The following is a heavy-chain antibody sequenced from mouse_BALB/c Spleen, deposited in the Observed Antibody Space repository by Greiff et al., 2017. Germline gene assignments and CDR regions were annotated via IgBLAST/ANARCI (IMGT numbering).Heavy chain of an antibody. CDR2: ISSGSSTI. J-gene: IGHJ3*01. CDR3: ARSGELAWFAY. CDR1: GFTFSSFG. V-gene: IGHV5-17*02. D-gene: IGHD4-1*01. Sequence: DVKLVESGGGLVQPGGSRKLSCAASGFTFSSFGMHWVRQAPEKGLEWVAYISSGSSTIYYADTVKGRFTISRDNPKNTLFLQMTSLRSEDTAMYYCARSGELAWFAYWGQGTLVTVSA.